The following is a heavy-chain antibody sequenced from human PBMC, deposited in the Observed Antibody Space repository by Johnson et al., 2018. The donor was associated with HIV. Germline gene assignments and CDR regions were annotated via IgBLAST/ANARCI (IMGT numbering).Heavy chain of an antibody. CDR3: AKDIMWVDDGDYDEAALDI. D-gene: IGHD4-17*01. J-gene: IGHJ3*02. V-gene: IGHV3-30-3*01. CDR2: ISYDGSNK. CDR1: GFTFSSYA. Sequence: QVQLVESGGGVVQPGRSLRLSCAASGFTFSSYAMHWVRQAPGKGLEWVAVISYDGSNKYYADSVKGRFTISRDNSKNTLYLQMNSLRAEDTALYYCAKDIMWVDDGDYDEAALDIWGQGTMVTVSS.